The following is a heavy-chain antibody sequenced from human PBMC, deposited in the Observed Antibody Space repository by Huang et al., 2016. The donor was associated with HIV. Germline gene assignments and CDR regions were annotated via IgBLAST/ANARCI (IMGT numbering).Heavy chain of an antibody. CDR1: VGSITDSNYS. Sequence: QLQLQESGPGLVRPSETLSLICTVSVGSITDSNYSWGWIRQPPGKGLAWIGGILYSGDTDYNPSRKSRVTMSVDTSKNRFSLDIRSVAVADTAIYYCARHFGSWSGYFDSWGQGTLVPVSS. V-gene: IGHV4-39*01. J-gene: IGHJ4*02. CDR2: ILYSGDT. D-gene: IGHD3-10*01. CDR3: ARHFGSWSGYFDS.